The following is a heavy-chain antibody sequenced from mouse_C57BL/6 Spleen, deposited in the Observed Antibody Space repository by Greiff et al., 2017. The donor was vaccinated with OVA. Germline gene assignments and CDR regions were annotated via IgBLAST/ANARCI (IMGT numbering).Heavy chain of an antibody. D-gene: IGHD2-3*01. CDR2: IYPGSGST. J-gene: IGHJ4*01. CDR3: ASYDGYYDAMDY. Sequence: QVQLQQPGAELVKPGASVKMSCKASGCTFTSYWITWVKQRPGQGLEWIGDIYPGSGSTNYNEKFKSKATLTVDTSSSTAYMQLSSLTSEDSAVYYCASYDGYYDAMDYWGQGTSVTVSS. V-gene: IGHV1-55*01. CDR1: GCTFTSYW.